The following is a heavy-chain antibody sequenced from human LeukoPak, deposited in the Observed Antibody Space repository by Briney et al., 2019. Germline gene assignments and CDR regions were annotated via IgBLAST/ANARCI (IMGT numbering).Heavy chain of an antibody. CDR1: GFTFTTYA. CDR2: IINSGGST. D-gene: IGHD4-17*01. V-gene: IGHV3-23*01. J-gene: IGHJ4*02. CDR3: AKDIHGDYGGVDY. Sequence: GGSLRLSCAASGFTFTTYAVNWVRQAPGKGLEWVSAIINSGGSTYYADSVKGWFTISRDNSKNTLYLQMNSLRAEDTAVYYCAKDIHGDYGGVDYWGQGTLVTVSS.